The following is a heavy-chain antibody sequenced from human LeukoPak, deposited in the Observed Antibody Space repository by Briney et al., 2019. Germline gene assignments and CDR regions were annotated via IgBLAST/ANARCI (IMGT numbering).Heavy chain of an antibody. CDR2: IYYSGST. D-gene: IGHD4-23*01. CDR1: GVSISGSY. J-gene: IGHJ4*02. V-gene: IGHV4-59*01. Sequence: PSETMSLTCTVSGVSISGSYWSWIRQLPGKELEWIGYIYYSGSTNYNPSLKSRVTISVDTSKNQFSLKLSSVTAADTAVYYCAREVGGNSAFDYWGQGTLVTVSS. CDR3: AREVGGNSAFDY.